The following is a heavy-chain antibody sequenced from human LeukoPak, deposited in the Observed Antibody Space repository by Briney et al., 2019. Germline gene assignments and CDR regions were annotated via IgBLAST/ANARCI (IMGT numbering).Heavy chain of an antibody. CDR1: GYTFTSYD. D-gene: IGHD6-6*01. CDR3: ARDMAARLEVWNYYGMDV. CDR2: MNPNSGNT. Sequence: GASVKVSCKASGYTFTSYDINWVRQATGQGLEWMGWMNPNSGNTGYAQKFQGRVTMTRNTSISTAYMGLSSLRSEDTAVYYCARDMAARLEVWNYYGMDVWGQGTTVTVSS. J-gene: IGHJ6*02. V-gene: IGHV1-8*01.